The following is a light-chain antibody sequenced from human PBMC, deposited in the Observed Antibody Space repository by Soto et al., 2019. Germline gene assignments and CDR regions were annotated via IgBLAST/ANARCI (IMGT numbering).Light chain of an antibody. CDR3: CSYAGSSLYV. CDR1: SSDVGSYNL. CDR2: VGS. J-gene: IGLJ1*01. V-gene: IGLV2-23*01. Sequence: QSVLTQPACVSGSPGQSITISCTGTSSDVGSYNLVSWYQQHPGKAPKLMICVGSKRPSGGSTRFSGSKSGNTASLTISGLQAEDDADYYCCSYAGSSLYVLGTVTKLPVL.